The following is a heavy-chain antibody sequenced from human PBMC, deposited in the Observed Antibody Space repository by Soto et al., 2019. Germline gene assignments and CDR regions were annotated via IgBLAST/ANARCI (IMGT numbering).Heavy chain of an antibody. D-gene: IGHD3-3*01. CDR3: ARDSNPYGVVVRGPEKQKYGMDV. CDR2: ISGYNNNA. V-gene: IGHV1-18*01. Sequence: ASVKVSCKASNYPFTSYGFAWVCQAPGHGLQWLGRISGYNNNADYAQEFQGRVTMTTDTSTRTAVMELRSLTSDDTGVYYCARDSNPYGVVVRGPEKQKYGMDVWGQGTTVTVSS. J-gene: IGHJ6*02. CDR1: NYPFTSYG.